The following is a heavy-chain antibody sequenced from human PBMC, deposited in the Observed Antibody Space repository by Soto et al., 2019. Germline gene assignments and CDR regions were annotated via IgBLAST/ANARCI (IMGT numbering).Heavy chain of an antibody. CDR1: GFTFSDHY. CDR3: GREITGTLLFDY. Sequence: GGSLRLSCAASGFTFSDHYMGWVRQAPGKGLEWVGRTRNKANSYTTEYAASVKGRFTISRDDSKNSLYLQMNSLKTEDTAVYYCGREITGTLLFDYWGQGTLVTVSS. V-gene: IGHV3-72*01. D-gene: IGHD1-20*01. J-gene: IGHJ4*02. CDR2: TRNKANSYTT.